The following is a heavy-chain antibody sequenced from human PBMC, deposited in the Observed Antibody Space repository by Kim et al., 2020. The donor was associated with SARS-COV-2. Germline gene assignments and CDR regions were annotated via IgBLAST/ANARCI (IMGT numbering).Heavy chain of an antibody. Sequence: RNYAGSGKGRVTISRDHAKNSRYLQRNSLRAEDTAVYYCARKTHQRYFDYWGQGTLVTVSS. CDR3: ARKTHQRYFDY. CDR2: R. D-gene: IGHD2-2*01. V-gene: IGHV3-11*06. J-gene: IGHJ4*02.